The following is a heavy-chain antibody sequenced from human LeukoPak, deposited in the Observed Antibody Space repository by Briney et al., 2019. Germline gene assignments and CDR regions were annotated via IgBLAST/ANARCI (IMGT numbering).Heavy chain of an antibody. V-gene: IGHV4-39*01. D-gene: IGHD4-23*01. CDR2: IYDSRTI. J-gene: IGHJ4*02. CDR3: ARHDGRSGGTMGALDS. Sequence: SETLSPTCTVSGGSISSGSHHWGWFRQSPGKGLEWIGSIYDSRTIYYNPSLNSRVTISAVTSKNQFSLQLNSVTAAVTAVYYCARHDGRSGGTMGALDSWGQGSLVTVSP. CDR1: GGSISSGSHH.